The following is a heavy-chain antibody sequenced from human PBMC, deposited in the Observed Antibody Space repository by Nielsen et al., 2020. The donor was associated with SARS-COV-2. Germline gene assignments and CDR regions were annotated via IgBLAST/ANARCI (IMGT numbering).Heavy chain of an antibody. Sequence: GESLKISCAASGFMVSDSYMSWIRQTPGKGLEWISYISSSGSYTNYADSVKGRFTISRDNGKNSLYLQVNSLRAEDTAVYYCAREGRKLPLDYWGQGTLVTVSS. V-gene: IGHV3-11*05. CDR3: AREGRKLPLDY. CDR1: GFMVSDSY. CDR2: ISSSGSYT. D-gene: IGHD5-24*01. J-gene: IGHJ4*02.